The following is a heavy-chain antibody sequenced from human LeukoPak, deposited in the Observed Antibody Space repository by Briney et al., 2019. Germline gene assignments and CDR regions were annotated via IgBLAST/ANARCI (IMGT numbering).Heavy chain of an antibody. Sequence: GGSLRLSCAASGFTFSSYAMSWVRQAPGKGLEWVSAFSGSGGDTYYADSVKGRFTISRDNSKNTLYLQMNSLRAEDTAVYYCARDRDTSSSWEHNWFDPWGQGTLVTVSS. CDR3: ARDRDTSSSWEHNWFDP. J-gene: IGHJ5*02. CDR1: GFTFSSYA. V-gene: IGHV3-23*01. D-gene: IGHD6-13*01. CDR2: FSGSGGDT.